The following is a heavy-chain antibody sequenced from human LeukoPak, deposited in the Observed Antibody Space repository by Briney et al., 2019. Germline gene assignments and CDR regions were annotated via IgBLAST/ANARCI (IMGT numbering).Heavy chain of an antibody. D-gene: IGHD1-1*01. V-gene: IGHV5-51*01. CDR1: GYSFTSYW. J-gene: IGHJ3*02. CDR3: ARGAVQLERRPFAFNI. Sequence: GESLKISCKGSGYSFTSYWIGWVRQMPGKGLEWMGIIYPGDSDTRYSPSFQGQVTISADKSISTAYLQWSSLKASDTAMYYCARGAVQLERRPFAFNIWGQGTMVTVSS. CDR2: IYPGDSDT.